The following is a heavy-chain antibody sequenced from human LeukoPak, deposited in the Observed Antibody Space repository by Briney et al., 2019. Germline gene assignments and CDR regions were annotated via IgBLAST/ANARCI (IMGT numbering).Heavy chain of an antibody. CDR1: GASIGSAPYY. Sequence: PSQTLSLTRTVSGASIGSAPYYWSWVRQTAGRELEWIGNIDSTGTTKYNPSVKTRVSMSLDASKNQFALQLRSVTAADTGVYFCARDTDCNGGECHGTVWFDPWGQGALVTVSS. CDR2: IDSTGTT. D-gene: IGHD2-21*01. CDR3: ARDTDCNGGECHGTVWFDP. J-gene: IGHJ5*02. V-gene: IGHV4-61*09.